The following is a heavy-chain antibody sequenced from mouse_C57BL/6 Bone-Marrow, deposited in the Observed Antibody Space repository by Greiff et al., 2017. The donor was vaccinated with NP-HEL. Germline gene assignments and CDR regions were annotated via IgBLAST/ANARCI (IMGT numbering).Heavy chain of an antibody. V-gene: IGHV1-61*01. D-gene: IGHD1-1*02. CDR3: ARGGNPYYYAMDY. Sequence: VQLQQPGAELVRPGSSVKLSCKASGYTFTSYWMDWVKQRPGQGLEWIGNIYPSDSETHYNQKFKDKATLTVDKSSSTAYMQLSSLTSEDSAVYYCARGGNPYYYAMDYWGQGTSVTVSS. CDR1: GYTFTSYW. J-gene: IGHJ4*01. CDR2: IYPSDSET.